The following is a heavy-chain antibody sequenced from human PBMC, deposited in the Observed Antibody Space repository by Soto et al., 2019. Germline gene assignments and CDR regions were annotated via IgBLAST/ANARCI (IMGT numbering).Heavy chain of an antibody. CDR3: ARDGYSSGWYSWGYYYYGMDV. CDR1: GGTFSSYA. V-gene: IGHV1-69*01. CDR2: IIPIFGTA. D-gene: IGHD6-19*01. J-gene: IGHJ6*02. Sequence: QVQLVQSGAEVKKPGSSVKVSCKASGGTFSSYAISWVRQAPGQGLEWMGGIIPIFGTANYAQKFQGRVTITADESTSTAYMELSSLRSEDTAVYYCARDGYSSGWYSWGYYYYGMDVWGQGTTVAVSS.